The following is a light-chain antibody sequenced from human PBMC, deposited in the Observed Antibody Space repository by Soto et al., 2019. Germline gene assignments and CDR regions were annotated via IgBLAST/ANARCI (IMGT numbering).Light chain of an antibody. CDR2: GAS. J-gene: IGKJ1*01. CDR1: QTIRRNY. V-gene: IGKV3-20*01. CDR3: QQYCSSPWT. Sequence: ETVLTQSPGTLSLSPGERATLSCRASQTIRRNYLAWYRQTPGQAPRLLSYGASNRATGIADRFGGSGSGTDFTLVISRLEPEDFALYYGQQYCSSPWTFGQGTQV.